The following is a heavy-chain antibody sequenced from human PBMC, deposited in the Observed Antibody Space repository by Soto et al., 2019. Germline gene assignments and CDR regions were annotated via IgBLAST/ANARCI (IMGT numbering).Heavy chain of an antibody. CDR2: INHSGST. D-gene: IGHD3-22*01. Sequence: PSECLSLTCAVYGGSFSGYYWSWIRQPPGKGLEWIGEINHSGSTNYNPSLKSRVTISVDTSKNQFSLKLSSVTAADTAVYYCERGGNYYDSSGYQAYWGQGTLVTVSS. J-gene: IGHJ4*02. CDR3: ERGGNYYDSSGYQAY. V-gene: IGHV4-34*01. CDR1: GGSFSGYY.